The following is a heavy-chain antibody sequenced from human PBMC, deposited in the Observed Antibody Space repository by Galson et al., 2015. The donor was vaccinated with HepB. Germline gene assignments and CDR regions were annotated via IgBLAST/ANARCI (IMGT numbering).Heavy chain of an antibody. CDR1: GFTFSSYA. CDR2: ISGSGGST. Sequence: SLRLSCAASGFTFSSYAMSWVRQAPGKGLEWVSAISGSGGSTYYADSVKGRFTISRDNSKNTLYLQMNSLRAEDTAVYYCAKDRLNTYYYGSGGYGSSNWFDPWGQGTLVTVSS. J-gene: IGHJ5*02. CDR3: AKDRLNTYYYGSGGYGSSNWFDP. V-gene: IGHV3-23*01. D-gene: IGHD3-10*01.